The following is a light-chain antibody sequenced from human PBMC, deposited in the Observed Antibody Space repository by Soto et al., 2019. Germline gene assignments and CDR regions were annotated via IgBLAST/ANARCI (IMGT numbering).Light chain of an antibody. J-gene: IGKJ4*02. V-gene: IGKV1D-16*01. CDR2: AAS. CDR1: QGISSW. Sequence: IQMTQSPSSMSASVGDRVTITFRASQGISSWLAWYQQKPGKAPNLLIYAASSLQSGVPSRFSGSGSGTEFTLTISSLQPDDSATYYCQQYDSSSTFGGGTKVDIK. CDR3: QQYDSSST.